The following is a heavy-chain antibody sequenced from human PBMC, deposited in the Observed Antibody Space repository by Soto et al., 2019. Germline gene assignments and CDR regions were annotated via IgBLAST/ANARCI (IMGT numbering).Heavy chain of an antibody. CDR3: TRQLTPRYYYDSSGYYHNYFDY. J-gene: IGHJ4*02. CDR2: IRSKANSYAT. D-gene: IGHD3-22*01. V-gene: IGHV3-73*01. CDR1: GFTFSGSA. Sequence: GGSLRLSCAASGFTFSGSAMHWVRQASGKGLEWVGRIRSKANSYATAYAASVKGRFTISRDDSKNTAYLQMNSLKTEDTAVYYCTRQLTPRYYYDSSGYYHNYFDYWGQGTLVTVSS.